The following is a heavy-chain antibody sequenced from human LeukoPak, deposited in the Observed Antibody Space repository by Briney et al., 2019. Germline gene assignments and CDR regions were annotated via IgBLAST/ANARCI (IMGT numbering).Heavy chain of an antibody. CDR1: GYSFTSYW. Sequence: GASLKISCKGSGYSFTSYWIRWVRQMPGKGLESMGIIYSGDSDTRYSPSFQGQVTISADKSISTAYLQWSSLKASDTAMYYCARLLASGGYEFGYWGQGTLVTVPS. V-gene: IGHV5-51*01. CDR2: IYSGDSDT. CDR3: ARLLASGGYEFGY. D-gene: IGHD5-12*01. J-gene: IGHJ4*02.